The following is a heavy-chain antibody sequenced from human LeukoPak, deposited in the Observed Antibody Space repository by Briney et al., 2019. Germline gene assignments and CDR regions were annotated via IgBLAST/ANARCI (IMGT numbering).Heavy chain of an antibody. J-gene: IGHJ4*02. V-gene: IGHV3-48*01. CDR1: EFTFSSYS. Sequence: GGSLRLSCVASEFTFSSYSMNWVRQAPGKGVEGVSYISSSSSTIYYAESVKGGFTISRDNAKNSLYLQMNSLRVEDTAVYYCARSRGNSGSYPLDYWGQGTLVTVSS. CDR3: ARSRGNSGSYPLDY. D-gene: IGHD1-26*01. CDR2: ISSSSSTI.